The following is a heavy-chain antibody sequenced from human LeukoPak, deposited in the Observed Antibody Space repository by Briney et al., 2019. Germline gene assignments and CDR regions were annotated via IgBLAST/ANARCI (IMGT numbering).Heavy chain of an antibody. CDR2: INHSGST. D-gene: IGHD5-24*01. V-gene: IGHV4-34*01. CDR1: GGSFSGYY. Sequence: SETLSLTCAVYGGSFSGYYWSWIRQPPGKGLEWIGEINHSGSTNYNPSLKSRVTISVDTSKNQFSLKLSSVTAADTAVYYCARVRTEMATTFFDYWGQGTLVTVSS. CDR3: ARVRTEMATTFFDY. J-gene: IGHJ4*02.